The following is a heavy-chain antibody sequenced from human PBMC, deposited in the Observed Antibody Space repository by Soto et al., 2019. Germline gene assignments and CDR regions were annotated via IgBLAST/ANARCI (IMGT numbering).Heavy chain of an antibody. CDR2: IYHSGST. Sequence: QLQLQESGSGLVKPSQTLSLTCAVSGGSISSGGYSWSWIRQPPGKGLEWIGYIYHSGSTYYNPSLKSRVTISVDRSKNQFSLKLSSVTAADTAVYYCARSGPWFGELLWREDYYFDYWGQGTLVTVSS. CDR1: GGSISSGGYS. V-gene: IGHV4-30-2*01. J-gene: IGHJ4*02. CDR3: ARSGPWFGELLWREDYYFDY. D-gene: IGHD3-10*01.